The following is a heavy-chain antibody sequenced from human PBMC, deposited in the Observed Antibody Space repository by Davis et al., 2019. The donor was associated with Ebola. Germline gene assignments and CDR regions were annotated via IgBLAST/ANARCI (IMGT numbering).Heavy chain of an antibody. CDR1: GYTFTSYG. V-gene: IGHV1-18*01. Sequence: ASVKVSCKASGYTFTSYGISWVRQAPGQGLEWMGWISAYNGNIKYEQKFQGRVTMTTDTSTSTAHMALRSLGSDDTAVYYCARDTGRIAAAAKDYWGQGTLVTVSS. CDR2: ISAYNGNI. D-gene: IGHD6-13*01. CDR3: ARDTGRIAAAAKDY. J-gene: IGHJ4*02.